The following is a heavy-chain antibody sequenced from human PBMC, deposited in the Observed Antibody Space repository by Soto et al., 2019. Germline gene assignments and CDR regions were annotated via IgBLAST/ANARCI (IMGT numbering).Heavy chain of an antibody. CDR3: ARDSSPYYDFWSGFYTYFEY. D-gene: IGHD3-3*01. J-gene: IGHJ4*02. Sequence: GGSLRLSCAVSGFTFSSHWMHWVRQAPGKGLVWVSRINSDGSTTNYADSVKGRFTISRDNAKNTLYLQMNSVRADDTAVYYCARDSSPYYDFWSGFYTYFEYWGQGALVTVSS. V-gene: IGHV3-74*01. CDR2: INSDGSTT. CDR1: GFTFSSHW.